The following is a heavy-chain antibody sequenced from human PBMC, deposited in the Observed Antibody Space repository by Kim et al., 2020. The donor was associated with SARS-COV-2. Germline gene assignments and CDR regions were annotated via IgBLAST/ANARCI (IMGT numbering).Heavy chain of an antibody. D-gene: IGHD3-10*01. CDR3: ARGRRRWHGRFGYYDY. CDR2: ISYDGSNK. Sequence: GGSLRLSCAASGITFSSYGMHWVRQAPGKGLEWVAVISYDGSNKNYADSVKGRFTISRDNSKNTLYLQMNSLRAEDTAVYYCARGRRRWHGRFGYYDY. CDR1: GITFSSYG. J-gene: IGHJ4*01. V-gene: IGHV3-30*03.